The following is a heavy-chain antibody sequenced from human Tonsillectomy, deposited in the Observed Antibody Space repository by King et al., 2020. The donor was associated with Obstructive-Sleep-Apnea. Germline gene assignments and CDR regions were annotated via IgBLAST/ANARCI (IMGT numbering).Heavy chain of an antibody. D-gene: IGHD6-13*01. V-gene: IGHV3-21*01. CDR1: GCTFGSYS. CDR2: ISSSSSYI. CDR3: ARDLRQQLASRRHYFDY. Sequence: GGGGGGAGGALGVWCAASGCTFGSYSVNWVRQAPGKGLEWVSSISSSSSYIYYADSVKGRFTITRCNAKNSLYLQMNSLRAEDTAVYYCARDLRQQLASRRHYFDYWGQGTLVTVSS. J-gene: IGHJ4*02.